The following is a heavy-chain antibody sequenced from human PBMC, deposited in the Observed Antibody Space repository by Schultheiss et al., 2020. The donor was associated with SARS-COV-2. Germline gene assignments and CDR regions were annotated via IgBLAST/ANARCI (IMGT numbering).Heavy chain of an antibody. Sequence: GESLKISCAASGFTFSSYAMHWVRQTPGKGLEWLAVISYDGNDKHYTDSLKGRFTISRDNSKNTLYLQMNSLRAEDAAVYYCAINRYCSGGNCYSGAFDIWGQGTMVTVSS. V-gene: IGHV3-30*10. CDR3: AINRYCSGGNCYSGAFDI. CDR1: GFTFSSYA. D-gene: IGHD2-15*01. J-gene: IGHJ3*02. CDR2: ISYDGNDK.